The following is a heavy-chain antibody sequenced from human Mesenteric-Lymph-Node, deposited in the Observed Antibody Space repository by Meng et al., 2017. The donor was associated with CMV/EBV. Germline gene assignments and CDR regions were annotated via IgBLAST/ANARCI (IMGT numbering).Heavy chain of an antibody. CDR3: VRDEYSGSLYYYGMDV. Sequence: GESLKISCAASGFIFDDYGMNWVRQAPGKGLEWVSGIHWNGGFTSYADSVKGRFTISRGNAKNSLYLQMNSLRAEDTALYYCVRDEYSGSLYYYGMDVWGQGTTVTVSS. CDR2: IHWNGGFT. CDR1: GFIFDDYG. D-gene: IGHD5-12*01. V-gene: IGHV3-20*04. J-gene: IGHJ6*02.